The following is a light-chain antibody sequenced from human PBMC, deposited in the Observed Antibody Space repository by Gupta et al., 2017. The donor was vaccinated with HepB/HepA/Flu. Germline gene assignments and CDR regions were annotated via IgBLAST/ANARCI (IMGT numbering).Light chain of an antibody. J-gene: IGLJ3*02. Sequence: HSALTQPASVSASPGQSITISCTGTSSDVGCYNYVSWYQQHPGKAPKLMIYDVSNRPSGVSNRFSGSKSGNTASLTISGLQAEDEADYYCSSYTSSSTLVFGGGTKLTVL. CDR2: DVS. CDR3: SSYTSSSTLV. CDR1: SSDVGCYNY. V-gene: IGLV2-14*03.